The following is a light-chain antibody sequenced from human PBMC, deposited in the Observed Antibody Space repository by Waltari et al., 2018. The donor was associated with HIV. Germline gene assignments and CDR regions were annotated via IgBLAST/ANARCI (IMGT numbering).Light chain of an antibody. Sequence: EIVLTQSPGTLSLSPGERTTLSCRASQSVSRSYLAWYQQKPGQAPRLLIYGASSSATGIPDKFSGSESGTDFTLTISRLEPEGFAVYYCPQYGSSPYSFGPGTRLEI. V-gene: IGKV3-20*01. CDR2: GAS. CDR3: PQYGSSPYS. CDR1: QSVSRSY. J-gene: IGKJ2*03.